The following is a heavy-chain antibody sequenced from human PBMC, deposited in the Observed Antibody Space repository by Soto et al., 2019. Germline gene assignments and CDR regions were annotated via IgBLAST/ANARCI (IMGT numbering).Heavy chain of an antibody. D-gene: IGHD2-15*01. V-gene: IGHV3-30-3*01. J-gene: IGHJ6*02. CDR1: GFTFSSYA. CDR3: ARGGGNGMDV. Sequence: PGGSLRLSCSASGFTFSSYAMHWVRQAPGKGLEWVAVISYDGSNKYYADSVKGRFTISRDNSKNTLYLQMNSLRAEDTAVYYCARGGGNGMDVWGQGTTVTVSS. CDR2: ISYDGSNK.